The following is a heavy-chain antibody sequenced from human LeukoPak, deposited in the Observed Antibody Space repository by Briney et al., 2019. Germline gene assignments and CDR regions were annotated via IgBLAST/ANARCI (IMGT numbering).Heavy chain of an antibody. V-gene: IGHV4-30-4*08. D-gene: IGHD1-7*01. Sequence: SETLSLTCTVSGGSISSGDYYWSWIRQPPGKGLEWIGYIYYSGSTYYNPSLKSRVTISVDTSKNQFSLKLSSVTAADTAVYYCARDFNWNYGGGFDYWAREPWSPSPQ. J-gene: IGHJ4*02. CDR3: ARDFNWNYGGGFDY. CDR1: GGSISSGDYY. CDR2: IYYSGST.